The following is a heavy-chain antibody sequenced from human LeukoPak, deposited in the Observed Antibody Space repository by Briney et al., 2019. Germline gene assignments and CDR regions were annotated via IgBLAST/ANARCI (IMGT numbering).Heavy chain of an antibody. D-gene: IGHD6-19*01. CDR1: GYSFTSYW. CDR3: AKYTSSGWYPDAFDI. J-gene: IGHJ3*02. Sequence: GECLKISCKGSGYSFTSYWIGWVRQMPGKGLEWMGIIYPGDSDTRYSPSFQGQVTISADKSISTAYLQWSSLKASDTAMYYCAKYTSSGWYPDAFDIWGQGTMVTVSS. CDR2: IYPGDSDT. V-gene: IGHV5-51*01.